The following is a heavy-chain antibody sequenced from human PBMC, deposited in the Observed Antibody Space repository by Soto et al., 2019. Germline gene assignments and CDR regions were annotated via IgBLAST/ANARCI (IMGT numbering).Heavy chain of an antibody. CDR2: ISRAGSNI. D-gene: IGHD1-26*01. CDR1: GFTFSNCA. V-gene: IGHV3-23*01. CDR3: AKAIEGAWEPNDY. J-gene: IGHJ4*01. Sequence: EVQLLESGGGVVQPVGSLRLSCAASGFTFSNCAMKWVRQAPGKGLEWVSDISRAGSNIYYADSVKGRFTISRDNSKNTLYLQMNSLRAEDTAVYYCAKAIEGAWEPNDYWGHGTLVTVSS.